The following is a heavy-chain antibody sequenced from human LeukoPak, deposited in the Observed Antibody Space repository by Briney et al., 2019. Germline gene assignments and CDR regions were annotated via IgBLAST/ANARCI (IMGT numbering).Heavy chain of an antibody. V-gene: IGHV3-23*01. Sequence: PGGSLRLSCAPSGFTFDTHAMSWVRQAPGKGLEWVLVISGSGDSTEYAASVKGRFTISRDNSRNTLSLQMNNLRAEDTATSYCARDTYYSGSYIWFDPRGQGTLVTVSS. D-gene: IGHD1-26*01. CDR1: GFTFDTHA. J-gene: IGHJ5*02. CDR2: ISGSGDST. CDR3: ARDTYYSGSYIWFDP.